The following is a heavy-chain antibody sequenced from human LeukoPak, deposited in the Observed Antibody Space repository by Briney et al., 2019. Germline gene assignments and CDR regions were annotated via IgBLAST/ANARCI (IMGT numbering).Heavy chain of an antibody. CDR3: ARDMVTMVRGVIITLLFDY. D-gene: IGHD3-10*01. CDR1: GVSVSSNSAA. Sequence: SQTLSLTCAISGVSVSSNSAAWNWIRQSPSRGLEWLGRTYYRSKWYNDYAVSVKSRITINPDTSKNQFSLQLNSVTPEDTAVYYCARDMVTMVRGVIITLLFDYWGQGTLVTVSS. CDR2: TYYRSKWYN. J-gene: IGHJ4*02. V-gene: IGHV6-1*01.